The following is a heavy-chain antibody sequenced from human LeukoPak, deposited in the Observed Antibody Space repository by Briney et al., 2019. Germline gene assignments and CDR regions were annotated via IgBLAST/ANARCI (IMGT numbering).Heavy chain of an antibody. D-gene: IGHD3-9*01. CDR1: GFTFSSYA. J-gene: IGHJ3*02. CDR2: ISGSGGST. Sequence: GGSLRLSCAASGFTFSSYAMSWVRQAPGKGLEWVSAISGSGGSTYYADSVKGRFTISRDNSKNTLYLQMNSLRAEDTAVYYCARASGYDILTGPTDAFDIWGQGTMVTVSS. CDR3: ARASGYDILTGPTDAFDI. V-gene: IGHV3-23*01.